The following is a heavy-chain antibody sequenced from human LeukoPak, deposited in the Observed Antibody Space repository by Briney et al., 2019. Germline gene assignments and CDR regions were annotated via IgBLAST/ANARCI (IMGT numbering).Heavy chain of an antibody. V-gene: IGHV3-7*03. CDR2: IKQDGSEK. CDR3: AGTIYSSSWYHLDY. Sequence: PGGSLRLSCAASGFTFSSYWMSWVRQAPGKGLEWVASIKQDGSEKYYVDSVKGRFTISRDNSKNTLYLQMNSLRAEDTAVYYCAGTIYSSSWYHLDYWGQGTLVTVSS. J-gene: IGHJ4*02. CDR1: GFTFSSYW. D-gene: IGHD6-13*01.